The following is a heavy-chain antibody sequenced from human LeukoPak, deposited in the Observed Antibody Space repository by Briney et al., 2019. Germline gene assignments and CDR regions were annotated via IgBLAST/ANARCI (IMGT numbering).Heavy chain of an antibody. CDR3: AITGGPTVTAFDL. J-gene: IGHJ4*02. D-gene: IGHD4-17*01. CDR2: INHDGGDK. Sequence: GGSLRLSCVASGFILRNYWMSWVRQAPGKGLEWVANINHDGGDKNYVDSVKGRFTISRDNAKSSLYLQMSSLRVEDTAVYYCAITGGPTVTAFDLWGQGILVTVSS. V-gene: IGHV3-7*02. CDR1: GFILRNYW.